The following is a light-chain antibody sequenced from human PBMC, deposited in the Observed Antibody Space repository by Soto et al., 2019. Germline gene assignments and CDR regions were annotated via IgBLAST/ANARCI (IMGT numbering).Light chain of an antibody. CDR1: SSDVGGYNY. J-gene: IGLJ1*01. CDR3: GSWDSSLSAYV. V-gene: IGLV2-14*03. Sequence: QSVLTQPASVSGSPGQSITISCTGTSSDVGGYNYVSWYQQHPGKVPKLIIYEVSNRPSGISNRFSGSKSGNTASLTISGLQAEDEADYYCGSWDSSLSAYVFGTGTKVTVL. CDR2: EVS.